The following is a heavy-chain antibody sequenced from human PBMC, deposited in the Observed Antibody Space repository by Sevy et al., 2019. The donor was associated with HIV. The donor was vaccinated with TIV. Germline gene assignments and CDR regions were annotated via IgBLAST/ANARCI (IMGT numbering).Heavy chain of an antibody. CDR1: GFTFSSYA. CDR3: AKEGTDYGGNSRGGSDAFDI. D-gene: IGHD4-17*01. Sequence: GGSLRLSCAASGFTFSSYAMSWVRQAPGKGLEWVSAISGSGGSTYYADSMKGRFTISRDNSKNTLYLQMNSLRAEDTAVYYCAKEGTDYGGNSRGGSDAFDIWGQGTMVTVSS. V-gene: IGHV3-23*01. CDR2: ISGSGGST. J-gene: IGHJ3*02.